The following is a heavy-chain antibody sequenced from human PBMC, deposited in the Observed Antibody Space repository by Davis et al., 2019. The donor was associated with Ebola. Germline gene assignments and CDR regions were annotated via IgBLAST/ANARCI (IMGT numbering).Heavy chain of an antibody. Sequence: GESLKISCAASGFTFSSYAMHWVRQAPGKGLEWVAVISYDGSNKYYADSVKGRFTISRDNSKNTLYLQMNSLRAEDTAVYYCAKEGRWGDPTHYYYYYGMDVWGQGTTVTVSS. V-gene: IGHV3-30-3*01. D-gene: IGHD3-16*01. CDR1: GFTFSSYA. J-gene: IGHJ6*02. CDR2: ISYDGSNK. CDR3: AKEGRWGDPTHYYYYYGMDV.